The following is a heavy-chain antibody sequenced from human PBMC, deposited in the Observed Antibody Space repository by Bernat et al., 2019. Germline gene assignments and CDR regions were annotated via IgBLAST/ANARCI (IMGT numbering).Heavy chain of an antibody. Sequence: QLQLQESGPGLVKPSETLSLTCTVPGGSISSSSYYWGWIRQPPGKGLEWIGSIYYSGRTYYNASLKSRVTISVDTSKNQFSLKLSSVTAADTAVYYCARQRSSSWYSPFEYWGQGTLVTVSS. J-gene: IGHJ4*02. CDR1: GGSISSSSYY. CDR2: IYYSGRT. D-gene: IGHD6-13*01. CDR3: ARQRSSSWYSPFEY. V-gene: IGHV4-39*01.